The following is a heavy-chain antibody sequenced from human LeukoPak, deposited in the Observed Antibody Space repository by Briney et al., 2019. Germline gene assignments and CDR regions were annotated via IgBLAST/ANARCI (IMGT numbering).Heavy chain of an antibody. J-gene: IGHJ6*04. CDR2: ISSNSIYI. D-gene: IGHD3-10*02. Sequence: GGSLRLSCAASGFTFSTYTMNWVRQAPGKGLEWVSSISSNSIYISYADSVKGRFTISRDNAKNSLYLQMNSLRAEDTAVYYCAELGITMIGGVWGKGTTVTISS. CDR1: GFTFSTYT. CDR3: AELGITMIGGV. V-gene: IGHV3-21*01.